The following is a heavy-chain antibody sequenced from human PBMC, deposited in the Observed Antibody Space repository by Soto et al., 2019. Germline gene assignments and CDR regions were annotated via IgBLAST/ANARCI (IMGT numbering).Heavy chain of an antibody. J-gene: IGHJ5*02. D-gene: IGHD6-13*01. V-gene: IGHV4-31*03. CDR3: ARVSATGTRWFDP. Sequence: QVQLQESGPGLVKPSQNLSLTCTVSGGSFSSGAYYWSWVPRHPGMGLEWIGYISYRGTPYYNPSLKSRLTISVDASKNQFSLRLSSVTAADTAVYYCARVSATGTRWFDPWGQGTLVTVSS. CDR1: GGSFSSGAYY. CDR2: ISYRGTP.